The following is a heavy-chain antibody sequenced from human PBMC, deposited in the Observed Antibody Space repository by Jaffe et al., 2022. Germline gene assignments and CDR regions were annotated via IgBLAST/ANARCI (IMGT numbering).Heavy chain of an antibody. Sequence: QVLLQESGPGLVKPSETLSLTCSVSDYSIRNNFYWAWIRQPPGKGLEWIGSIYHSGTTFYKPSLRSRVTISTDTSKNQFSLNLTSVTAADTAVYFCGRQMVRGLWAFDVWGRGTMVTVSS. J-gene: IGHJ3*01. CDR3: GRQMVRGLWAFDV. CDR1: DYSIRNNFY. V-gene: IGHV4-38-2*01. D-gene: IGHD3-10*01. CDR2: IYHSGTT.